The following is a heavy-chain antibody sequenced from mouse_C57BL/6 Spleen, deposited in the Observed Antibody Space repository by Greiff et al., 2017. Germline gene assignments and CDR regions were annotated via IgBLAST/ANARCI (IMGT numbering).Heavy chain of an antibody. J-gene: IGHJ2*01. V-gene: IGHV14-1*01. CDR3: TDYGSSNYFDY. D-gene: IGHD1-1*01. CDR2: IDPEDGDT. CDR1: GFNIKDYY. Sequence: VQLQQSGAELVRPGASVKLSCTASGFNIKDYYMHWVKQRPEQGLEWIGRIDPEDGDTEYAPKFPGKATMTADTSSNTAYLQLSSLTSEDTAVYYCTDYGSSNYFDYWGQGTTLTVSS.